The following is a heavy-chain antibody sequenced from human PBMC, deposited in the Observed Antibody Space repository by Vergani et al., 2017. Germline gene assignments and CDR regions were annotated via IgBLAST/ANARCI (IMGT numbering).Heavy chain of an antibody. CDR1: GFTFSSYS. V-gene: IGHV3-48*02. J-gene: IGHJ3*02. CDR2: ITSSSTI. D-gene: IGHD4-23*01. Sequence: EVQLVESGGGLVQPGGSLRLSCAASGFTFSSYSMNWVRQAPGKGLEWVSYITSSSTIYYADSVKGRFTISRDNAKNSLYLQMNSLRDEDTAVYYCARDWTTVGDDAFDIWGQGTRVTVSS. CDR3: ARDWTTVGDDAFDI.